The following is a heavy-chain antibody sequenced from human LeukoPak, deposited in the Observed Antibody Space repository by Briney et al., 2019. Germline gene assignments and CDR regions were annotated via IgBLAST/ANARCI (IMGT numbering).Heavy chain of an antibody. J-gene: IGHJ4*02. CDR3: ARENVEMATIFFDY. D-gene: IGHD5-24*01. CDR1: GGAFSSYA. CDR2: IIPIFGTA. Sequence: AASMKVSCKASGGAFSSYAISWVRQAPGQGLEWMGRIIPIFGTANYAQKFQGRVTITTDESTSTAYMELSSLRSEDTAVYYCARENVEMATIFFDYWGQGTLVTVSS. V-gene: IGHV1-69*05.